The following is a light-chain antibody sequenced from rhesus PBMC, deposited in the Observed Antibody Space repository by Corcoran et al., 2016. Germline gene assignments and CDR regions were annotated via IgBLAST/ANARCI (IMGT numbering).Light chain of an antibody. Sequence: DIQMTQSPSSLSASVGDRVTITCRASENVNNYLNWYQQKPGKAPKLLIYKASTLQSGVPSRFSGSGSWTDYTFTISILQPEDVATYYFQHGYVTPFTFGPGTKLDIK. CDR1: ENVNNY. V-gene: IGKV1-74*01. CDR3: QHGYVTPFT. J-gene: IGKJ3*01. CDR2: KAS.